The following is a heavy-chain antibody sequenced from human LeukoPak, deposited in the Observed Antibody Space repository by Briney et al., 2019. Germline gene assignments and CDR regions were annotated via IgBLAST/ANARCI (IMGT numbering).Heavy chain of an antibody. Sequence: GGSLRLSCAASGFTFSSYSMNWVRQAPGKGLERVSSISSSSSYIYYADSVKGRFTISRDNAKNSLYLQMNSLRAEDTAVYYCARDLAYCGGDCYSMDYYFDYWGQGTLVTVSS. J-gene: IGHJ4*02. CDR3: ARDLAYCGGDCYSMDYYFDY. V-gene: IGHV3-21*01. CDR2: ISSSSSYI. CDR1: GFTFSSYS. D-gene: IGHD2-21*02.